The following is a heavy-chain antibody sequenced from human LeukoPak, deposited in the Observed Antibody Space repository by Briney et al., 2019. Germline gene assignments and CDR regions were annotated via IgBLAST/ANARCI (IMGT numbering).Heavy chain of an antibody. CDR1: RFTVSNNY. D-gene: IGHD3-10*01. CDR2: IYGGGSA. V-gene: IGHV3-66*02. CDR3: ATTASGGHYNYFDH. Sequence: GGSLRLSCAASRFTVSNNYMSWVRQPPGKGLEWVSVIYGGGSAYYPDSVKGRFTISRDNSKNTLYLQMNSLRAEDTAVYYCATTASGGHYNYFDHWGQGTLVTVSS. J-gene: IGHJ4*02.